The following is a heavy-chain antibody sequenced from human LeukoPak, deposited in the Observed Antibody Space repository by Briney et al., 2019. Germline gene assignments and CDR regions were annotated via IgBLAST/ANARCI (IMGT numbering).Heavy chain of an antibody. CDR3: ARHGEEATMGTGAFDI. V-gene: IGHV4-59*08. CDR2: IYYSGST. J-gene: IGHJ3*02. D-gene: IGHD3-10*01. Sequence: SETLSLTCTVSGGSVSNYYWSWVRQPPGKGLEWIANIYYSGSTNYNPSLKSRVIISVDTSKNQFSLKLSSVTAADTAVYYCARHGEEATMGTGAFDIWGQGTVVTVSS. CDR1: GGSVSNYY.